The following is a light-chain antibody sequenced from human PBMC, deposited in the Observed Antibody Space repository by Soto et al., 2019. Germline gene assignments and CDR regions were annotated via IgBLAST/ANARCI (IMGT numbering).Light chain of an antibody. CDR3: HQRYIWPPLT. CDR2: DTS. Sequence: EIVLTQSPATLSLSPWERATLSCRASQSVENYLAWFQQKRGQAPRLLIYDTSNRAAGIPDRFSGSGSGTDFTLTISSLEPEDFAVYYCHQRYIWPPLTFGGGTKVEIK. J-gene: IGKJ4*01. V-gene: IGKV3-11*01. CDR1: QSVENY.